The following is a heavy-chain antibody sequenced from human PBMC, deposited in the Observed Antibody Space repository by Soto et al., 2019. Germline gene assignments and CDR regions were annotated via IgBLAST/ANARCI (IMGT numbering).Heavy chain of an antibody. J-gene: IGHJ4*02. D-gene: IGHD3-22*01. CDR2: ISGGDDIT. Sequence: GGSLRLSCAASGFTFSSYGMNWVRQAPGKGLEWVSTISGGDDITYYADSVKGRFTISRDNSKNTLYLQMNSLRVEDTAVYYCAKEYYYGSSGFDSWGQGTLVTVSS. CDR1: GFTFSSYG. V-gene: IGHV3-23*01. CDR3: AKEYYYGSSGFDS.